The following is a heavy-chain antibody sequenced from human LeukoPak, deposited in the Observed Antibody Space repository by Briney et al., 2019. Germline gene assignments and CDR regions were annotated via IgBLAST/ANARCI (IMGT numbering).Heavy chain of an antibody. V-gene: IGHV1-2*02. CDR1: GYTFTSYG. J-gene: IGHJ4*02. Sequence: GASVKVSCKASGYTFTSYGISWVRQAPGQGLEWMGWINPNSGGTNYAQKFQGRVTMTRDTSISTAYMELSRLRSDDTAVYYCASHGDYVFGDYWGQGTLVTVSS. CDR3: ASHGDYVFGDY. CDR2: INPNSGGT. D-gene: IGHD4-17*01.